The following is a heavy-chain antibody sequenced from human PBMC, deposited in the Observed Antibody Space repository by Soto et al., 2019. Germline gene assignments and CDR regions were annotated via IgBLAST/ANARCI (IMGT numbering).Heavy chain of an antibody. J-gene: IGHJ4*02. D-gene: IGHD6-19*01. Sequence: GGSLRLSCAASGFTFSSYGMHWVRQAPGKGLEWVAVIWYDGSNKYYAESVKGRFTISRDNSKNTLYLQMNSLRAEDTAVYYCARDSHVGSGWQLTADYWGQGTLVTVS. CDR1: GFTFSSYG. V-gene: IGHV3-33*01. CDR3: ARDSHVGSGWQLTADY. CDR2: IWYDGSNK.